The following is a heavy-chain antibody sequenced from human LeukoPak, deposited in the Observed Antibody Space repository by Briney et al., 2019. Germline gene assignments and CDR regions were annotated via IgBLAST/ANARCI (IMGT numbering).Heavy chain of an antibody. CDR2: ISGSGGST. J-gene: IGHJ4*02. CDR1: GFTFSSYG. D-gene: IGHD4/OR15-4a*01. Sequence: GGSLRLSCAASGFTFSSYGMSWVRQAPGKGLEWVSGISGSGGSTYYADSVKGRFTISRDNSKNTLYLQMNSLRAEDTAVYYCARRAGAYSHPYDYWGQGTLVTVSS. CDR3: ARRAGAYSHPYDY. V-gene: IGHV3-23*01.